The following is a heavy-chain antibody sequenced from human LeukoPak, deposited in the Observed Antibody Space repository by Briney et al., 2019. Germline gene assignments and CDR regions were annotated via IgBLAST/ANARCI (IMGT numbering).Heavy chain of an antibody. CDR2: MSYDGNEF. CDR1: GFTFSGHA. V-gene: IGHV3-30*04. CDR3: AREGDTAMPPSFDY. J-gene: IGHJ4*02. D-gene: IGHD5-18*01. Sequence: PGGSLRLSCEASGFTFSGHAMHWVRQAPGKGLEWVAVMSYDGNEFYYADSVEGRFTVSRDNSRNTLYLQMNNLRAEDTAVYYCAREGDTAMPPSFDYWGQGTLVTVSS.